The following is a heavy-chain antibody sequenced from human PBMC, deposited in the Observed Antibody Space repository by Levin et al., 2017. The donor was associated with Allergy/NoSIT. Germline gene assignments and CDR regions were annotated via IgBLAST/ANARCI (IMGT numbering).Heavy chain of an antibody. CDR2: IYDDGST. D-gene: IGHD2-2*01. CDR1: GFSVSTHY. Sequence: GESLKISCAASGFSVSTHYMTWVRQGPGKGLECVSVIYDDGSTYYADSVRGRFTISRDKSKNTLSLQMNSLRDDDTAVYYCTKGHYSGVYQWGQGTLVTVSS. J-gene: IGHJ4*02. CDR3: TKGHYSGVYQ. V-gene: IGHV3-53*01.